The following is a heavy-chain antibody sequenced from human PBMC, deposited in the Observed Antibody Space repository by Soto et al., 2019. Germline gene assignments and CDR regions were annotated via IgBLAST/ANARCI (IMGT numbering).Heavy chain of an antibody. V-gene: IGHV3-7*05. Sequence: PGGSLRLSCAASGFTFSSYWMSWVRQAPGKGLEWVANIKQDGSEKYYVDSVKGRLTISRDNAKNSLYLQMNSLRAEDTAVYYCARYSSGYYYAAESFDYWGQGTLVTVSS. CDR2: IKQDGSEK. CDR3: ARYSSGYYYAAESFDY. J-gene: IGHJ4*02. D-gene: IGHD3-22*01. CDR1: GFTFSSYW.